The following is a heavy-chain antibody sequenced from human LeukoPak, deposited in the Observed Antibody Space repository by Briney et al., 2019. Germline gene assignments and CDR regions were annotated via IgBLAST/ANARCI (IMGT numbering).Heavy chain of an antibody. J-gene: IGHJ4*02. CDR3: AREEANYGIDY. D-gene: IGHD4-17*01. Sequence: PSETLSLTCTVSGGSIRSSTSYWGWIRQPPGKGLEWIGSMYYSESTYYSPSLKSRVTMSVDTSKNQFSLKVRSVTAADTAVYYCAREEANYGIDYWGQGALVTVSS. CDR2: MYYSEST. CDR1: GGSIRSSTSY. V-gene: IGHV4-39*02.